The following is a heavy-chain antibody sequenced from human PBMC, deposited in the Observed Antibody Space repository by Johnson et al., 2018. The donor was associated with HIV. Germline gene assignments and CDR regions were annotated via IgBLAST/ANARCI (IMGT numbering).Heavy chain of an antibody. J-gene: IGHJ3*02. CDR3: VRLMTRESTDAFDI. CDR2: ISYDGSNK. Sequence: QVQLVESGGGLVQPGGSLRLSCAASEFTFSGSAMSWVRQAPGKGLEWVAVISYDGSNKYYADSVKGRFTISRDNSKNTLYLQMNSLRAEDTAVYYCVRLMTRESTDAFDIWGQGTMVTVSS. D-gene: IGHD5/OR15-5a*01. CDR1: EFTFSGSA. V-gene: IGHV3-30*04.